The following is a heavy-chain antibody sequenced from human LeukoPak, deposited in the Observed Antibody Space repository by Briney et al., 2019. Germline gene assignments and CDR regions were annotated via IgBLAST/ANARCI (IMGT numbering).Heavy chain of an antibody. CDR2: ISYDGSNK. CDR3: ARDYYYDSSGYHYYFDY. D-gene: IGHD3-22*01. V-gene: IGHV3-30*04. J-gene: IGHJ4*02. Sequence: PGGSLRLSCAASGFTFSSYAMHWVRQAPGKGLEWVAVISYDGSNKYYADSVKGRFTISRDNSKNTLYLQMNSLRAEDTAVYYCARDYYYDSSGYHYYFDYWGQGTLVTVSS. CDR1: GFTFSSYA.